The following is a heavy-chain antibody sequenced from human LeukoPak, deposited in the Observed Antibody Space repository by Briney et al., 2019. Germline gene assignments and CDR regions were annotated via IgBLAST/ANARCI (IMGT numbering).Heavy chain of an antibody. CDR2: INPNSGGT. CDR3: ARDPRSRYCSGGSCPYFDY. Sequence: ASVKVSCKASGYTFTGYYMHWVRQAPGQGLEWMGWINPNSGGTNYAQKFQGRGTMTRDTSISTAYMELSRLRSDDTAVYYCARDPRSRYCSGGSCPYFDYWGRGTLVTVSS. D-gene: IGHD2-15*01. V-gene: IGHV1-2*02. J-gene: IGHJ4*02. CDR1: GYTFTGYY.